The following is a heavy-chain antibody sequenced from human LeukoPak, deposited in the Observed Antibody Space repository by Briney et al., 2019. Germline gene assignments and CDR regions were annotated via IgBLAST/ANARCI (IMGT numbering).Heavy chain of an antibody. J-gene: IGHJ3*02. D-gene: IGHD4-23*01. CDR3: ATLTGGDDAFDI. CDR1: GGSISSYY. Sequence: PETLSLTCTVSGGSISSYYWSWIRQPPGKGVEWIGYIYYSGSTNYNPSLKSRVTISVLTSKNRFSLKLSSVTAADTAVYYCATLTGGDDAFDIWGQGTMVTVSS. CDR2: IYYSGST. V-gene: IGHV4-59*01.